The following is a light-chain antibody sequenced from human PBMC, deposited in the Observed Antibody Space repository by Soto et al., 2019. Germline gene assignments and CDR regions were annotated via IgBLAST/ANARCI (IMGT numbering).Light chain of an antibody. J-gene: IGLJ3*02. CDR3: QSFESRLRSSV. Sequence: QSVLTQPPSVSGAPGQIVTISCTGNSSNIGAGSDVHWYQQLPGTAPKLVIYGNSNRPSGVPDRFSGSRSGTSASLAIIGLQAEDGADYYCQSFESRLRSSVFGGGTQLTVL. V-gene: IGLV1-40*01. CDR1: SSNIGAGSD. CDR2: GNS.